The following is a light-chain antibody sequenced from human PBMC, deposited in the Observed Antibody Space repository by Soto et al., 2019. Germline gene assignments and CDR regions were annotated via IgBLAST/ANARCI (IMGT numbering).Light chain of an antibody. Sequence: QSALTQPASVSGSPGQSITISCTGTISDVGGYNYVSWYQQHPGKAPKLMIYDVSNRPSGVSNRFSGSKSGNTASLTISGLQAEDEADYYCSSYTSSSTLAVFGGGTQLTVL. CDR1: ISDVGGYNY. CDR2: DVS. V-gene: IGLV2-14*01. CDR3: SSYTSSSTLAV. J-gene: IGLJ7*01.